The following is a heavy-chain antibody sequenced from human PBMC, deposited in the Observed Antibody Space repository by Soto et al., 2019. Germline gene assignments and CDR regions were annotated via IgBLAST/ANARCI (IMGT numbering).Heavy chain of an antibody. J-gene: IGHJ4*02. CDR2: IYTSGST. Sequence: QVQLQESGPGLVKPSETLSLTCTVSGGSIRSYYWSWIRQPAGQGLEWIGRIYTSGSTNYNPYLKSRVTMSVDTSKNQFSLKLSSVTAADTAVYYCARDYYDSSGYYYGGYYFDYWGLGTLVTVSS. CDR1: GGSIRSYY. V-gene: IGHV4-4*07. D-gene: IGHD3-22*01. CDR3: ARDYYDSSGYYYGGYYFDY.